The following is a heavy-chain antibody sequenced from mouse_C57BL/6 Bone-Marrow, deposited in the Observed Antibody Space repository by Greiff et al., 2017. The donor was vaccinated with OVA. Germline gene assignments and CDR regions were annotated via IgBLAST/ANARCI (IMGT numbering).Heavy chain of an antibody. D-gene: IGHD2-10*02. J-gene: IGHJ4*01. CDR3: ASRPSYYAMDY. CDR1: GFTFSSYG. CDR2: ISSGGSYT. Sequence: EVKLVESGGDLVKPGGSLKLSCAASGFTFSSYGMSWVRQTPDKRLEWVATISSGGSYTYYPDSVKGRFTISRDNAKNTLYLQMSSLKSEDTAMYYCASRPSYYAMDYWGQGTSVTVSS. V-gene: IGHV5-6*02.